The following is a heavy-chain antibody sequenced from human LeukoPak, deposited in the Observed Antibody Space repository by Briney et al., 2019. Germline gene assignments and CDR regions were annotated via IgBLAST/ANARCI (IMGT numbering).Heavy chain of an antibody. Sequence: SETLSLTCTVSAGSISSSSHHWGWIRQSPGKGLEWIGSIYYGRTTYYNPSLNSRVTISVVTSKNQFSLQLNSVTAADTAVYYCVRHDGRGGATMGALDSWGQGSLVTVSS. CDR1: AGSISSSSHH. J-gene: IGHJ4*02. V-gene: IGHV4-39*01. CDR3: VRHDGRGGATMGALDS. D-gene: IGHD5-12*01. CDR2: IYYGRTT.